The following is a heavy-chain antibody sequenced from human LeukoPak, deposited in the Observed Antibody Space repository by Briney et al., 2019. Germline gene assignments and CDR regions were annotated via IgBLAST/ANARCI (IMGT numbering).Heavy chain of an antibody. CDR3: ARDPVVGITMVRGAKPYNWFDP. D-gene: IGHD3-10*01. CDR2: INPSGGST. CDR1: GYTFTSYY. J-gene: IGHJ5*02. Sequence: ASVKVSCKASGYTFTSYYMHWVRQAPGQGLEWMGIINPSGGSTSYAQKFQGRVTMTRDTSTSTVYMELSSLRSEDTAVYYCARDPVVGITMVRGAKPYNWFDPWGQGTLVTVSS. V-gene: IGHV1-46*01.